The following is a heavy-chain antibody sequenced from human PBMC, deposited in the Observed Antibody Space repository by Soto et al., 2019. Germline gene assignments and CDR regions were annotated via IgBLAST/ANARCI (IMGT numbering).Heavy chain of an antibody. D-gene: IGHD4-17*01. CDR3: ASYPYGDYLRDAFDI. V-gene: IGHV4-59*06. CDR1: GSISTYY. CDR2: IYYSGST. J-gene: IGHJ3*02. Sequence: SETLSLTCTVGSISTYYWSWIRQHPGKGLEWIGYIYYSGSTYYNPSLKSRVTISVDTSKNQFSLKLSSVTAADTAVYYCASYPYGDYLRDAFDIWGQGTMVTVSS.